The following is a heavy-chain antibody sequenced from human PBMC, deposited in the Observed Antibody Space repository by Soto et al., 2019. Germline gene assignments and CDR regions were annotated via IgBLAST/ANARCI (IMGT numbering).Heavy chain of an antibody. CDR2: IYYSGST. Sequence: SETLSLTCPVSGGSISSYYLSWFRQPPGKGLEWIGYIYYSGSTNYNPSLKSRVTISVDTSKNQFSLKLSSVTAADTAVYYCARVIVQYDYYYYGMDVWGQGTTVTVSS. V-gene: IGHV4-59*01. CDR1: GGSISSYY. D-gene: IGHD2-15*01. J-gene: IGHJ6*02. CDR3: ARVIVQYDYYYYGMDV.